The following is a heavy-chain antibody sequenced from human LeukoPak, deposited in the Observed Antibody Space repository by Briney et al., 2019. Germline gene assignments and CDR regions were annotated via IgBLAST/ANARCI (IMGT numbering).Heavy chain of an antibody. V-gene: IGHV1-18*01. J-gene: IGHJ6*02. Sequence: ASVTVSCKASGYTFTNYAISWVRQAPGQGLEWMGWIGAYNGNTNYAQKLQGRVTMTTDTSTSTAYMELRSLRSDDTAIYYCARDPHYGDFDYYYYGMDVWGQGTTVTVSS. CDR1: GYTFTNYA. D-gene: IGHD4-17*01. CDR3: ARDPHYGDFDYYYYGMDV. CDR2: IGAYNGNT.